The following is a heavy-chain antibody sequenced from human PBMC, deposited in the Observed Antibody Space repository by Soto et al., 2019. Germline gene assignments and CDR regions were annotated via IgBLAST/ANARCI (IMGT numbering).Heavy chain of an antibody. D-gene: IGHD2-15*01. CDR2: IYYTGST. CDR3: ARVGYCSGDTCYLAWFDP. Sequence: QVQLQESGPGPVKPSQTLSLSCSVSGGSISSGDYYWSWIRQPPGKGLEWIGYIYYTGSTYYNPSLKSRVTISVDTFKNQISLNLSSVTAADTVVYYCARVGYCSGDTCYLAWFDPCGRGTQVTVSS. V-gene: IGHV4-30-4*01. J-gene: IGHJ5*02. CDR1: GGSISSGDYY.